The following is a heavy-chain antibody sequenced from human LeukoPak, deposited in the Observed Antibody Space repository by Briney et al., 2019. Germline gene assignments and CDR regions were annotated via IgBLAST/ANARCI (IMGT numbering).Heavy chain of an antibody. Sequence: SETLSLTCTVSGGSISSYYWSWIRQPPGKGLEWIGYIYYSGSTNYNPSLKSRVTISVDTSKNQFSLKLSSVTAADTAVYYCARDGEYSYGYPNWFDPWGQGTLVTVSS. CDR1: GGSISSYY. J-gene: IGHJ5*02. D-gene: IGHD5-18*01. CDR2: IYYSGST. CDR3: ARDGEYSYGYPNWFDP. V-gene: IGHV4-59*01.